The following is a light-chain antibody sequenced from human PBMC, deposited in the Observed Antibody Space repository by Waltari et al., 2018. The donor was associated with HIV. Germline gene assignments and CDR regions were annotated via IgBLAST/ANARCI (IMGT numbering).Light chain of an antibody. V-gene: IGLV2-14*01. CDR1: SSDVGGYNY. CDR2: EVS. J-gene: IGLJ2*01. CDR3: SSYTSSSTLV. Sequence: QSALTQPASVSGSPGQSITISCTGTSSDVGGYNYVSWYQQHQGKAPKLKIYEVSNRPSGVSSRFSGSKSGNTASLTIAGLQAEDEADYYCSSYTSSSTLVFGGGTKLTVL.